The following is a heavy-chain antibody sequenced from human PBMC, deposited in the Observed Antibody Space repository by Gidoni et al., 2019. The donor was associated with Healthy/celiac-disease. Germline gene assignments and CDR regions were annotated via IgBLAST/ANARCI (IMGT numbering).Heavy chain of an antibody. V-gene: IGHV3-20*03. CDR3: ARGHMVRGVGNYYYYGMDV. CDR2: GST. J-gene: IGHJ6*02. D-gene: IGHD3-10*01. Sequence: GSTGYADSVKGRFTISRDNAKNSLYLQMNSLRAEDTALYYCARGHMVRGVGNYYYYGMDVWGQGTTVTVSS.